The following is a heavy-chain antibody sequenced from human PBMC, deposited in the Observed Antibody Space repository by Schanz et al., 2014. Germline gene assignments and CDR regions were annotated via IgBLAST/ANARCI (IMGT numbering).Heavy chain of an antibody. CDR3: ARGGGAAAST. Sequence: EVQLVESGGGLVKPGGSLRLSCAASGFTFSTYAMSWVRQAPGKGPEWVSSLTGSGGGTYYADSVRGRFAISRDNSKNTLYLEMNSLRAEDTAVYYCARGGGAAASTWGQGTLVTVSS. CDR2: LTGSGGGT. V-gene: IGHV3-23*04. D-gene: IGHD6-13*01. CDR1: GFTFSTYA. J-gene: IGHJ5*02.